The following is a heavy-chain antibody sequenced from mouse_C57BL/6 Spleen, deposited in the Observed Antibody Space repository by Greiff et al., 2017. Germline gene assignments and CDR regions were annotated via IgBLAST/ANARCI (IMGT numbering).Heavy chain of an antibody. CDR1: GYTFTSYW. V-gene: IGHV1-55*01. CDR2: IYPGSGST. CDR3: ARGKYYYGSSYWFAY. D-gene: IGHD1-1*01. Sequence: QVQLQQPGAELVKPGAPVKMSCKASGYTFTSYWITWVKQRPGQGLEWIGDIYPGSGSTNYNEKFKSKATLTVDTSSSTAYMQLSSLTSEDSAVYYCARGKYYYGSSYWFAYWGQGTLVTVSA. J-gene: IGHJ3*01.